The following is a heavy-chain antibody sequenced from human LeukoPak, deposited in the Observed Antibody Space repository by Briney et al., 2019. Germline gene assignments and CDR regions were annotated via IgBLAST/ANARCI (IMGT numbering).Heavy chain of an antibody. J-gene: IGHJ2*01. V-gene: IGHV3-33*01. Sequence: GGSLRLSCAASGFTFSSYGMHWVRQAPGKGLEWVAVIWYDGSNKYYADSVKGRFTISRDNSKNTLYLQMNSLRAEDTAVYYCARVPNYDFWSGYYTRMAWYFDLWGRGTLVTVSS. CDR3: ARVPNYDFWSGYYTRMAWYFDL. CDR2: IWYDGSNK. D-gene: IGHD3-3*01. CDR1: GFTFSSYG.